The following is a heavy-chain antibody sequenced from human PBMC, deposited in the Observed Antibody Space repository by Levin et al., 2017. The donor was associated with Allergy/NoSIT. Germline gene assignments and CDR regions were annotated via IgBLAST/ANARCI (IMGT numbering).Heavy chain of an antibody. CDR2: MSKSGYTI. CDR1: GFTFGDYD. D-gene: IGHD3-3*02. J-gene: IGHJ4*02. V-gene: IGHV3-48*03. CDR3: ARDAAPLGASLDH. Sequence: GESLKISCAASGFTFGDYDMYWVRQAPGKGLESVAYMSKSGYTIYYSDSVKGRFSISRDNAKNSLHLQMNSLRAEDTAVYFCARDAAPLGASLDHWGQGTLVTVSS.